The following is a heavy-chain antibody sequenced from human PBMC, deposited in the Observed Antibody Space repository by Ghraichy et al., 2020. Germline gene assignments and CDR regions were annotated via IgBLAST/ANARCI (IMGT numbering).Heavy chain of an antibody. CDR3: AKDKGPYSSGFDY. Sequence: GGSLRLSCAASGFTFSSYAMSWVRQAPGKGLEWVSVISGSGGSTYYADSVKGRFTISRDNSKNRLYLQMNSLRAEETAVYYWAKDKGPYSSGFDYWGQGTLVTVSP. J-gene: IGHJ4*02. CDR2: ISGSGGST. D-gene: IGHD6-19*01. V-gene: IGHV3-23*01. CDR1: GFTFSSYA.